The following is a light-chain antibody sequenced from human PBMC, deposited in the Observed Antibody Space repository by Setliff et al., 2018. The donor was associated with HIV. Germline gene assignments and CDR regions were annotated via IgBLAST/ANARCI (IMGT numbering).Light chain of an antibody. CDR2: WAS. CDR3: QQYYTPPFT. CDR1: QSLLFNANNKNY. J-gene: IGKJ4*01. Sequence: DIVMTQSPDSLAVSLGGRATTTCKSRQSLLFNANNKNYLAWYQQKPGQPPKLPIYWASTRDSGVPDRFGGSGSGTDFSLTITNLQAEDVAVYFCQQYYTPPFTFGGGTKVDIK. V-gene: IGKV4-1*01.